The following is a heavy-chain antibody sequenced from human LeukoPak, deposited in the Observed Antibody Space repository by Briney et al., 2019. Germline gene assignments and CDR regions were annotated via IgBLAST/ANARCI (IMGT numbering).Heavy chain of an antibody. J-gene: IGHJ4*02. Sequence: ASVKVSCKASGYTFTSCYMHWVRQAPGQGLEWMGIINPSGGNTSFAQKFQGRVTMTRDMSTSTVYMELSSLRSDDTAVYYCARDPGYDSSGYYYGYFDYWGRGTLVTVSS. V-gene: IGHV1-46*01. CDR3: ARDPGYDSSGYYYGYFDY. D-gene: IGHD3-22*01. CDR2: INPSGGNT. CDR1: GYTFTSCY.